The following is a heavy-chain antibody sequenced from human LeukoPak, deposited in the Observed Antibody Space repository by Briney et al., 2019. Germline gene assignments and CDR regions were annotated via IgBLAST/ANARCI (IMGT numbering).Heavy chain of an antibody. CDR1: GYSISSGYY. CDR2: IYHSGST. Sequence: PSETLSLTCTVSGYSISSGYYWGWIRQPPGKGLEWIGSIYHSGSTYYNPSLKRRAIISVDTSKHQFSLKLSSVTAADTAVYYCARGPPGYSNTCYDFWSGYSEYYYYMDVWGKGTTVTVSS. V-gene: IGHV4-38-2*02. D-gene: IGHD3-3*01. CDR3: ARGPPGYSNTCYDFWSGYSEYYYYMDV. J-gene: IGHJ6*03.